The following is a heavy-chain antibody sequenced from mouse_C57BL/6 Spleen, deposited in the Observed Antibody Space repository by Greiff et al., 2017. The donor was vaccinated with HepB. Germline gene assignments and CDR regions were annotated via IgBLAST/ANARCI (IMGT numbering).Heavy chain of an antibody. D-gene: IGHD1-1*01. CDR2: IYPRSGNT. J-gene: IGHJ3*01. CDR3: AREDYGSSYGAY. V-gene: IGHV1-81*01. CDR1: GYTFTSYG. Sequence: SGAELARPGASVKLSCKASGYTFTSYGISWVKQRTGQGLEWIGEIYPRSGNTYYNEKFKGKATLTADKSSSTAYMELRSLTSEDSAVYFCAREDYGSSYGAYWGQGTLVTVSA.